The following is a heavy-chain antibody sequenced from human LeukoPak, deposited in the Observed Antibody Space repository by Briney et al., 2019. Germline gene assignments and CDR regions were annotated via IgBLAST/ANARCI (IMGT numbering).Heavy chain of an antibody. V-gene: IGHV3-21*01. D-gene: IGHD3-9*01. Sequence: GGSLRLSCAASGFTFSSYSMNWVRQAPGKGLEWVSSISSSSSYIYYADSVKGRFTISRDNAKNSLYLQMNSLRAEDTAVYYCARLSILTGYYSKKKFDYWGQGTLVTVSS. CDR1: GFTFSSYS. J-gene: IGHJ4*02. CDR2: ISSSSSYI. CDR3: ARLSILTGYYSKKKFDY.